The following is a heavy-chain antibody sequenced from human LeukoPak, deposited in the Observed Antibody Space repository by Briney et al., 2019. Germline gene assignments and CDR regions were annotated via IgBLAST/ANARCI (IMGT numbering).Heavy chain of an antibody. Sequence: QAGGSLRLSCAASGFTFSSYAMHWVRQAPGKGLEWVAVISYDGSNKYYADSVKGRFTISRDNSKNTLYLQMNSLRAEDTAVYYCARGLLWFGELLSPLDYWGQGTLVTVSS. CDR1: GFTFSSYA. D-gene: IGHD3-10*01. J-gene: IGHJ4*02. CDR3: ARGLLWFGELLSPLDY. V-gene: IGHV3-30-3*01. CDR2: ISYDGSNK.